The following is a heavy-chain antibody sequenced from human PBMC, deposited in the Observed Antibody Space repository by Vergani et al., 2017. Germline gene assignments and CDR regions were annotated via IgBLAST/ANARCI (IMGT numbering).Heavy chain of an antibody. CDR2: ISWNSNSI. V-gene: IGHV3-9*02. D-gene: IGHD3-10*01. CDR1: GFTSAGYA. Sequence: EVQLEESGGGLVLPGRSLRLSCVASGFTSAGYAMHWVRQAPGKGLEWVSGISWNSNSIGYASSVKGRFTISRDNAKNSLYVQMNSLRAEDTALYYCAKDLGTSAGGGWFYPWGQGTLVTVSS. J-gene: IGHJ5*02. CDR3: AKDLGTSAGGGWFYP.